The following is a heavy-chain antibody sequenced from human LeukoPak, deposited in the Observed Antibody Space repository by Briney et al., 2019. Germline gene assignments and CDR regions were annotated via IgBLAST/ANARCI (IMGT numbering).Heavy chain of an antibody. Sequence: GASVKVSCKASGGTFSSYAISWVRQAPGQGLEWMGGIIPIFGTANYAQKFQGRVTITTDESTSTAYMELSSLRSEDTAVYYCARENYYDSSGSHHPHFDYWGQGTLVTVSS. J-gene: IGHJ4*02. CDR1: GGTFSSYA. CDR2: IIPIFGTA. D-gene: IGHD3-22*01. V-gene: IGHV1-69*05. CDR3: ARENYYDSSGSHHPHFDY.